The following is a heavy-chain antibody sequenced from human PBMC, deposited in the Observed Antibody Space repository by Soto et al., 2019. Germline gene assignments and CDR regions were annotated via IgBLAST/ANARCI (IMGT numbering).Heavy chain of an antibody. CDR3: TRIFEY. CDR2: ITSSSGSM. CDR1: GFSLSTYD. Sequence: EVQLVVSGGGLVQPGGSLRLSCAASGFSLSTYDMNWVRQAPGKGLEWISKITSSSGSMYYADSVKGRFTISRDNAKNSLYLQMNSLRAEDTAIYYRTRIFEYWGQGALVTVSS. V-gene: IGHV3-48*01. J-gene: IGHJ4*02.